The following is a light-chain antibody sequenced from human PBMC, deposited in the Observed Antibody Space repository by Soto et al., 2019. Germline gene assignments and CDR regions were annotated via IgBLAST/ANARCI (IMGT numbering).Light chain of an antibody. CDR1: QSVTSSY. J-gene: IGKJ2*01. Sequence: EIVLTQSPGTLSLSPGERATLSCRASQSVTSSYLAWYQQKPGQAPRLLIYGASSRATGIPDRFSGSGAGRYCTLTISRLEPEDVAVYYCRQYGSPPPYTFGQGTKLEI. CDR2: GAS. V-gene: IGKV3-20*01. CDR3: RQYGSPPPYT.